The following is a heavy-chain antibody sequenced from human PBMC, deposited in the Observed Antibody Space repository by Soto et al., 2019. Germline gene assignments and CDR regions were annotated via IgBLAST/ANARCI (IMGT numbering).Heavy chain of an antibody. V-gene: IGHV3-13*01. J-gene: IGHJ3*02. CDR3: ARGTPAMHAFDI. Sequence: GGSLRLSCAASGFTFSSYDMHWVRQATGKGLEWVSAIGTAGDTYYPGSVKGRFTISRENAKNSLYLQMNSLRAGDTAVYYCARGTPAMHAFDIWGQGTMVTVSS. D-gene: IGHD2-2*01. CDR2: IGTAGDT. CDR1: GFTFSSYD.